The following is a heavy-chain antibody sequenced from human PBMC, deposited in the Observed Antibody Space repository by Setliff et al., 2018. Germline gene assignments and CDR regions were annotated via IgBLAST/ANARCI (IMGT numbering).Heavy chain of an antibody. CDR1: GASINSGTYY. Sequence: PSETLSLTCTVSGASINSGTYYWAWIRQPPGKGLEWIGRIHYSGTTYYNASLKSRVTMSVDTSKNQFSLNLSSVTAADTAVYYCARGFLRYDSGTYYTYWGQGTLVTVSS. J-gene: IGHJ4*02. CDR3: ARGFLRYDSGTYYTY. V-gene: IGHV4-39*01. CDR2: IHYSGTT. D-gene: IGHD3-10*01.